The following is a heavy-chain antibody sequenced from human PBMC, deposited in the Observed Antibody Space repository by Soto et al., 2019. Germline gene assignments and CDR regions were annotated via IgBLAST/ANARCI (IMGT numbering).Heavy chain of an antibody. CDR2: IYYSGST. J-gene: IGHJ3*02. V-gene: IGHV4-31*02. Sequence: SETLSLTCTVSGGSISSGGYYWSWIRQHPGKGLEWIGYIYYSGSTYYNPSLKSRVTISVDTSKNQFSLKLSSVTAADTAVYYCARVGKDRESVFDIWGQGTMVTVSS. CDR1: GGSISSGGYY. CDR3: ARVGKDRESVFDI.